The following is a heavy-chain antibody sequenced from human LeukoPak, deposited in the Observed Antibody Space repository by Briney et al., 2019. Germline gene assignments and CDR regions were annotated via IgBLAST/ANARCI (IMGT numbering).Heavy chain of an antibody. J-gene: IGHJ4*02. D-gene: IGHD5-24*01. V-gene: IGHV3-23*01. CDR3: ARGGYNYYFED. CDR2: MSGRFGNI. Sequence: PGGSLRLSCAASGFVSSSYVMNWVRQAPGKGLEWVSAMSGRFGNIYYADSVKGRFAISRDNSGNMVYLQMNNLRAEDTAVYYCARGGYNYYFEDWGQGTLVTVSS. CDR1: GFVSSSYV.